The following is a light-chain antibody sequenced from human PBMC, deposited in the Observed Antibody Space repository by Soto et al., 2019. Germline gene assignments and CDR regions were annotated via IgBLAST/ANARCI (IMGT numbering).Light chain of an antibody. CDR2: GNI. CDR3: QSYDSSLSARYV. Sequence: VLTQPPSVSGAPGQRVTISCTGSSSNIGAGYDVHWYQQRPGTAPKLLILGNINRPSGVPDRFSGSKSGTSASLAITGLQAEDEGDYYCQSYDSSLSARYVFGTGTKVTAL. V-gene: IGLV1-40*01. CDR1: SSNIGAGYD. J-gene: IGLJ1*01.